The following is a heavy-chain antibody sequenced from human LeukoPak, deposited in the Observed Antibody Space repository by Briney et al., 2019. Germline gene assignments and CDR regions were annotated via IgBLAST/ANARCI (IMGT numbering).Heavy chain of an antibody. V-gene: IGHV3-33*08. D-gene: IGHD2-15*01. CDR1: GFTFSSYW. CDR2: IWYDGSNK. J-gene: IGHJ4*02. CDR3: ARDGGKGGSYFDY. Sequence: GGSLRLSCAASGFTFSSYWMNWARQAPGKGLEWVAVIWYDGSNKYYADSVKGRFTISRDNSKNTLYLQMNSLRAEDTAVYYCARDGGKGGSYFDYWGQGTLVTVSS.